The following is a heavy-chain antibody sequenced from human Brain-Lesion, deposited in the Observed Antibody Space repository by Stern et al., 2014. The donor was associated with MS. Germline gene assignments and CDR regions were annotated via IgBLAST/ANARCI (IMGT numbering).Heavy chain of an antibody. V-gene: IGHV4-61*02. CDR2: ISTSGST. D-gene: IGHD3-22*01. J-gene: IGHJ3*02. Sequence: QLQLQESGPGLVKPSQTLSLTCTVSGASISSGTYFWTWIRQPAGKGLEWIGRISTSGSTTYNPSLKSRVTISLDTSKKEFPLKLSSVTAADTAVYYCARAYYYDTSGDSDAFNIWGQGTQVTVSS. CDR3: ARAYYYDTSGDSDAFNI. CDR1: GASISSGTYF.